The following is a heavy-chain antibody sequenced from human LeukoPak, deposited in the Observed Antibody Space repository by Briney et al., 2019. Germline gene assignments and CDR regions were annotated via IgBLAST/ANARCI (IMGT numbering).Heavy chain of an antibody. CDR1: GFTVSSDY. CDR3: ASARDGPDYSDN. V-gene: IGHV3-53*04. Sequence: GGSLRLSCAASGFTVSSDYMSWVRQAPGRGLEWVSLIYTGGSTYYADSVKGRFTISRHISKNTLYLQMNSLRAEDTAVYYCASARDGPDYSDNWGQGTLVTVSS. D-gene: IGHD5-24*01. CDR2: IYTGGST. J-gene: IGHJ4*02.